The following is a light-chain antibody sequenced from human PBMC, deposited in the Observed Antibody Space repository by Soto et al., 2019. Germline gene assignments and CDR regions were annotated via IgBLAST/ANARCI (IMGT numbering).Light chain of an antibody. J-gene: IGKJ1*01. CDR1: QSVSSY. Sequence: EIVLTQSPATLSLSPGERATLSCRVSQSVSSYLAWYQQKPGQAPMLLIYDASNRATGIPARFSGSGSGTDFTLTISSLEPEDFAFYYCQQRSNWWTFGQGTKXEIK. CDR3: QQRSNWWT. V-gene: IGKV3-11*01. CDR2: DAS.